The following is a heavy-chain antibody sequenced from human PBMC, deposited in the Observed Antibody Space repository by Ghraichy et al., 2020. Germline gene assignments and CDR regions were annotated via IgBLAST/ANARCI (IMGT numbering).Heavy chain of an antibody. V-gene: IGHV4-59*01. CDR3: ARGYYYYMDV. J-gene: IGHJ6*03. Sequence: GSLRLSCTVSGDSINTYYWSWIRQPPGKGLEWIGYVYDSGRTNYKSSLKSRVTISVDMSKTQFSLKLRSVTAADTAVYYCARGYYYYMDVWGKGPTVTVSS. CDR2: VYDSGRT. CDR1: GDSINTYY.